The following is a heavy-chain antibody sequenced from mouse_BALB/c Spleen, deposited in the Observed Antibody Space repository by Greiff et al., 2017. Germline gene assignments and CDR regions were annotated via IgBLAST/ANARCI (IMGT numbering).Heavy chain of an antibody. D-gene: IGHD1-1*01. J-gene: IGHJ4*01. CDR2: IYPGGGYT. Sequence: QVQLQQSGAELVRPGTSVKISCKASGYTFTNYWLGWVKQRPGHGLEWIGDIYPGGGYTNYNEKFKGKATLTADTSSSTAYMQLSSLTSEDSAVYFCAREIITTVVARGAMDYWGQGTSVTVSS. V-gene: IGHV1-63*02. CDR3: AREIITTVVARGAMDY. CDR1: GYTFTNYW.